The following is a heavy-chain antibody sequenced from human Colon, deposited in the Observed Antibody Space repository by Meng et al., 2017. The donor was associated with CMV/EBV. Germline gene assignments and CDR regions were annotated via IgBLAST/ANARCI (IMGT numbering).Heavy chain of an antibody. CDR1: GGSINSGDYY. CDR2: IYYSGTT. V-gene: IGHV4-30-4*08. CDR3: ARGRFLEWFYDS. Sequence: LRLSCSVSGGSINSGDYYWSWIRQSPGKGLEWIGHIYYSGTTYYNPSLKSRVTISLDTSRNQFSLKLSSVTAADTAVYSCARGRFLEWFYDSWGQGTLVTVSS. D-gene: IGHD3-3*01. J-gene: IGHJ4*02.